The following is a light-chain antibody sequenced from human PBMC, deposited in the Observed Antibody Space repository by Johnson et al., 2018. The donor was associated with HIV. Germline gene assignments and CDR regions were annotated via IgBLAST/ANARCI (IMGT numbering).Light chain of an antibody. Sequence: QSVLTQPPSVSAAPGQKVTISCSGSSSNIGNNYVSWYQQLPGTAPKLLIYENNMRPSGIPDRFSGSKSGTSATLGITGLQTGDEADYYCGTWDSSLSSYVLGTGTKVTVL. CDR1: SSNIGNNY. CDR3: GTWDSSLSSYV. V-gene: IGLV1-51*02. CDR2: ENN. J-gene: IGLJ1*01.